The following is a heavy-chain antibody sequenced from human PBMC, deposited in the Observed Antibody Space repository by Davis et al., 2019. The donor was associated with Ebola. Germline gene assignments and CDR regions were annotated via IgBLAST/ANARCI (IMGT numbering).Heavy chain of an antibody. D-gene: IGHD3-22*01. V-gene: IGHV4-31*03. J-gene: IGHJ4*02. CDR3: ARDSSYDSSGYYDY. CDR2: IYFSGTT. Sequence: MPSETLSLTCTVSGGSINSAGYYWSWIRQLPGKGLEWIGYIYFSGTTYYNPSLEGRVNISVDTSKNHFSLRLSSVTAADTAVYYCARDSSYDSSGYYDYWGQGTLVTVSS. CDR1: GGSINSAGYY.